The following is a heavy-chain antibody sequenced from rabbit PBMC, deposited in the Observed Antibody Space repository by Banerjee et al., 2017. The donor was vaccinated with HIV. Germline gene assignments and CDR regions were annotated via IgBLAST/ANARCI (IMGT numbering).Heavy chain of an antibody. J-gene: IGHJ4*01. CDR2: IDPVFGST. D-gene: IGHD1-1*01. CDR3: ARGSRYYAFNL. CDR1: GFDFKNYF. Sequence: QEQLKESGGGLVQPGGSLKLSCKASGFDFKNYFMSWVRQAPGKGLEWIGYIDPVFGSTYYASWVNGRFTISKTSSTTVTLQLNSLTAADTATYFCARGSRYYAFNLWGQGTLVTVS. V-gene: IGHV1S45*01.